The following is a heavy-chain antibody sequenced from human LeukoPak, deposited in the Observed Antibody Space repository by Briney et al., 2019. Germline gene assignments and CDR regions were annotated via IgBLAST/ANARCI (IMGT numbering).Heavy chain of an antibody. V-gene: IGHV3-21*01. CDR2: ISSSSSYI. CDR3: AIHLARWMTLYGMDV. CDR1: GFTFSSYN. D-gene: IGHD2-2*03. Sequence: PGGSLRLSCAASGFTFSSYNMNWVRQAPGKGLEWVSSISSSSSYIYYADSVKGRFTISRDNAKNSLYLQMNILRAEDTAVYYCAIHLARWMTLYGMDVWGQGTTVTVSS. J-gene: IGHJ6*02.